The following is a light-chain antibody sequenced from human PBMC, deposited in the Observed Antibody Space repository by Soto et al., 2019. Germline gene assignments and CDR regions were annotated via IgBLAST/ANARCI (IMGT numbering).Light chain of an antibody. Sequence: EIVFTQSPATLSLSPGERATLSCRASQSVSGYLAWYQQKPGQAPRLLILRASTRETDIPARFSGSGSGTEFTLTISSLDPEDFAVYYCQHRYNWTLAFGGGTKVDIK. CDR2: RAS. V-gene: IGKV3-11*01. CDR1: QSVSGY. CDR3: QHRYNWTLA. J-gene: IGKJ4*01.